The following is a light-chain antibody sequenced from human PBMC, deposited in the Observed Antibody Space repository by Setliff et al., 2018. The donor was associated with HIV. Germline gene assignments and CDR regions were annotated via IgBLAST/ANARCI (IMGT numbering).Light chain of an antibody. CDR1: TSDVGGYNY. CDR3: CSYAGNYVFV. CDR2: DVT. V-gene: IGLV2-14*03. J-gene: IGLJ1*01. Sequence: ALTQPASVSGSPGQSITISCTGTTSDVGGYNYVSWYQQHPGKAPKLMIYDVTNRPSGISDRFSGFKSGNTASLTISGLQADDEADYYCCSYAGNYVFVFGGGTKVTV.